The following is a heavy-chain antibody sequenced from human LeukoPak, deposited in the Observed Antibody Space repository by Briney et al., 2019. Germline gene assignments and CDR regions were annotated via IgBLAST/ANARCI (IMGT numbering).Heavy chain of an antibody. D-gene: IGHD3-9*01. CDR2: INPKSGGT. CDR3: ASFPAGYAPDY. J-gene: IGHJ4*02. V-gene: IGHV1-2*02. CDR1: GYTFTGYY. Sequence: ASVKVSCKASGYTFTGYYMHWGRQAPGQGLEWMGWINPKSGGTNYAQKFHGRVTMTMETSISTAYMELSRLRSDDTAVYYCASFPAGYAPDYWGQGTLVTVSS.